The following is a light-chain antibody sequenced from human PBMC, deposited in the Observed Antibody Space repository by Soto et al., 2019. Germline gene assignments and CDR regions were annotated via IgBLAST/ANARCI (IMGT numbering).Light chain of an antibody. CDR1: DSDIGGYDH. V-gene: IGLV2-14*03. CDR2: DVT. J-gene: IGLJ1*01. Sequence: QSALTQPASVSASPGQSIAISCTGNDSDIGGYDHVSWYQQHPGKAPKLLIYDVTNRPSGVCSRFSGSKAGRTASLTISWLQTEEEADYYCSSHTSSTALVFGTGTKVTVL. CDR3: SSHTSSTALV.